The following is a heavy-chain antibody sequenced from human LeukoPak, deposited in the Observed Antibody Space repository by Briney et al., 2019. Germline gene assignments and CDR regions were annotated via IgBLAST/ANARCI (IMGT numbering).Heavy chain of an antibody. D-gene: IGHD2-21*01. CDR3: ARERQDTILHSGAFDI. V-gene: IGHV3-30-3*01. CDR2: IASDGSHT. CDR1: GFTFSSYF. J-gene: IGHJ3*02. Sequence: GGSLRLSCAASGFTFSSYFMHWVRQAPGKGLEWVADIASDGSHTFYVESVKGRFTISRDNSKNTPYLQMNSLRAEDTAVYFCARERQDTILHSGAFDIWGQGTMVTVSS.